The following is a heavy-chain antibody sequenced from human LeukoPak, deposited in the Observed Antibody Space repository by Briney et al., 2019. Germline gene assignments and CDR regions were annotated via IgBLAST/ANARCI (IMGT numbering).Heavy chain of an antibody. CDR2: ISDSGGRT. V-gene: IGHV3-23*01. Sequence: GGSLRLSCAASGFTFSSYWMHWVRQAPGKGLEWVAGISDSGGRTNYADSVKGRFTISRDSPKNTLYLQMNSLRAEDTAVYLCAKRGVVVRVFLVGFHKEAYYFESWGQGALVSVSS. D-gene: IGHD3/OR15-3a*01. CDR3: AKRGVVVRVFLVGFHKEAYYFES. J-gene: IGHJ4*02. CDR1: GFTFSSYW.